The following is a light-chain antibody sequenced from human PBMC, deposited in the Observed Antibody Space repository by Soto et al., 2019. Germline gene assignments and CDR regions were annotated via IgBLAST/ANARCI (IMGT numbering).Light chain of an antibody. CDR1: SSNIGSNT. V-gene: IGLV1-44*01. CDR3: AAWDDSLNADV. CDR2: SNN. J-gene: IGLJ1*01. Sequence: SVLTQPPSASGTPGQRVTISCSGSSSNIGSNTVNWYQQLPGTAPKLLLYSNNPRPSGVPDRFSGSKSGTSASLAISGRQSEDEADYYCAAWDDSLNADVFGTGTKLTVL.